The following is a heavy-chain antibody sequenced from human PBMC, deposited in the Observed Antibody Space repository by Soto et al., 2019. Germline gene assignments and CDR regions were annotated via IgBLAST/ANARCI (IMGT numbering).Heavy chain of an antibody. V-gene: IGHV4-34*01. CDR2: INHSGST. J-gene: IGHJ3*02. D-gene: IGHD3-22*01. CDR1: GGSFSGYY. CDR3: ARGAATKILVVMYDAFEI. Sequence: PSETLSLTCAVYGGSFSGYYWSWIRQPPGKGLEWIGEINHSGSTNYNPSLKSRVTISLDTSKNQFSLKLSSVTAADTAVYYCARGAATKILVVMYDAFEIWGQGTMVT.